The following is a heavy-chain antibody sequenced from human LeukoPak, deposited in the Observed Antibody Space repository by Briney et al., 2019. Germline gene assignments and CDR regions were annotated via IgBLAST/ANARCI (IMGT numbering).Heavy chain of an antibody. Sequence: GGSLRLSCAASGFTFSDYYMSWIRQAPGKGLEWVSYISSSSSYTNYADSVKGRFTISRDNAKNSLYLQMNSLRAEDTAVYYCARGGIDYGAYDIPEDYWGQGTLVTVSS. J-gene: IGHJ4*02. CDR1: GFTFSDYY. CDR2: ISSSSSYT. D-gene: IGHD4-17*01. CDR3: ARGGIDYGAYDIPEDY. V-gene: IGHV3-11*06.